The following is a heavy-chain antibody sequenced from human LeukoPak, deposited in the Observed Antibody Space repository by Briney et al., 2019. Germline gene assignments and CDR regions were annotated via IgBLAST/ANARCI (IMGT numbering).Heavy chain of an antibody. V-gene: IGHV3-33*01. CDR1: GFTFSSYG. CDR3: ARESRWEQYYFDY. CDR2: IWYDGSNK. D-gene: IGHD4-23*01. J-gene: IGHJ4*02. Sequence: PGRSLRLSCAASGFTFSSYGMHWVRQAPGKGLGWVAVIWYDGSNKYYADSVKGRFTISRDNSKNTLYLQMNSLRAEDTAVYYCARESRWEQYYFDYWGQGTLVTVSS.